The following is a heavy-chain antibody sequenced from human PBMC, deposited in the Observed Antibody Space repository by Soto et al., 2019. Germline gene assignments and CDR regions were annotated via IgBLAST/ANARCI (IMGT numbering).Heavy chain of an antibody. CDR3: ARPLTGTTSWLDP. CDR1: GGSISSSSYY. V-gene: IGHV4-39*01. J-gene: IGHJ5*02. CDR2: IYYSGST. Sequence: ASETLSLTCTVSGGSISSSSYYWGWIRQPPGRGLEWIGTIYYSGSTYYNPSLKGRVTISVDTSKNQFSLKLSSVTAADTAVYYCARPLTGTTSWLDPWGQGTLVTVSS. D-gene: IGHD1-7*01.